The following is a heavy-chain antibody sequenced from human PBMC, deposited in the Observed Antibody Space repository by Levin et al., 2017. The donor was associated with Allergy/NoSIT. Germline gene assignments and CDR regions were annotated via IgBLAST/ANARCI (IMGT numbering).Heavy chain of an antibody. V-gene: IGHV4-30-2*06. J-gene: IGHJ4*02. D-gene: IGHD1-26*01. CDR1: GGSVNSGGYS. Sequence: NTSETLSLTCTVSGGSVNSGGYSWSWVRQSPGKGLEWIGYVYQGGATYYNPSLESRLTISADKFKNQFSLRLTSVTAADSAVYYCARGVMGALWYWGQGMLVTVSS. CDR2: VYQGGAT. CDR3: ARGVMGALWY.